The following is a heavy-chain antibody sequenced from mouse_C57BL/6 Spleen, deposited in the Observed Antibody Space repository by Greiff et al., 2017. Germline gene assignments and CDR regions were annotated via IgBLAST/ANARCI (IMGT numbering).Heavy chain of an antibody. CDR3: ARAYPWYFDV. CDR1: GFTFSDYY. CDR2: INYDGSST. Sequence: EVNVVESEGGLVQPGSSMKLSCTASGFTFSDYYMAWVRQVPEKGLEWVANINYDGSSTYYLDSLKSRFIISRDNAKNILYLQMSSLKSEDTATYYCARAYPWYFDVWGTGTTVTVSS. J-gene: IGHJ1*03. V-gene: IGHV5-16*01. D-gene: IGHD2-10*01.